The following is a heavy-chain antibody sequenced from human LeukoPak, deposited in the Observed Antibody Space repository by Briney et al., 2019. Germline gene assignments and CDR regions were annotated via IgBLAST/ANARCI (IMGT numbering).Heavy chain of an antibody. V-gene: IGHV1-18*04. CDR1: GYTFSSYG. CDR3: ARSSLGTITAGPFDY. D-gene: IGHD5-12*01. J-gene: IGHJ4*02. CDR2: ISGYNGNT. Sequence: ASVKVSCKASGYTFSSYGIAWVRQAPGQGLEWMGWISGYNGNTNYEQKLQGRVSMTTDTSTTTAYMELRSLTSDDTALYYCARSSLGTITAGPFDYWGQGTLVTVSS.